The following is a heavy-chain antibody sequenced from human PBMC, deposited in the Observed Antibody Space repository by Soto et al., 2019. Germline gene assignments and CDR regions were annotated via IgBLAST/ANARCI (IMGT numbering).Heavy chain of an antibody. Sequence: EVQLVESGGGLGKPGGSLRLSCAASGFTFSSYSMNWVRQAPGKGLEWVSSISSSSSYIYYADSVTGRFTISRDNAKNSLYLQMHSLRAEDTAVYYCARVSGSSRMYYFDYWGQGALVTVSS. CDR2: ISSSSSYI. CDR1: GFTFSSYS. CDR3: ARVSGSSRMYYFDY. V-gene: IGHV3-21*01. D-gene: IGHD6-19*01. J-gene: IGHJ4*02.